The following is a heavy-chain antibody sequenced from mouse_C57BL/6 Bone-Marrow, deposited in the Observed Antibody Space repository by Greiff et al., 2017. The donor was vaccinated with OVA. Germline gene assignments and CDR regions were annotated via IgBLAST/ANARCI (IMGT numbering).Heavy chain of an antibody. CDR2: IYPGDGDT. CDR3: ASFYDYDWFAY. CDR1: GYAFSSSW. Sequence: QVQLKQSGPELVKPGASVKISCKASGYAFSSSWMNWVKQRPGKGLEWIGRIYPGDGDTNYNGKFKGKATLTADKSSSTAYMQLSSLTSEDSAVYICASFYDYDWFAYWGQGTLVTVSA. V-gene: IGHV1-82*01. J-gene: IGHJ3*01. D-gene: IGHD2-4*01.